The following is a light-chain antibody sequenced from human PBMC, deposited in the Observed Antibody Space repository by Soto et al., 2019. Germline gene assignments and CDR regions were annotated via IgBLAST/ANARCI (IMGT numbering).Light chain of an antibody. CDR1: QSISNN. CDR3: QHYNSYSEA. CDR2: GAS. J-gene: IGKJ1*01. Sequence: EIVMTQSPATLSVSPGERATLSCRASQSISNNLAWYQQKPGQAPRLLIYGASTRATGIPARFSGSGSGTEFTFAISSLQSEDFATYYCQHYNSYSEAFGQGTKVELK. V-gene: IGKV3-15*01.